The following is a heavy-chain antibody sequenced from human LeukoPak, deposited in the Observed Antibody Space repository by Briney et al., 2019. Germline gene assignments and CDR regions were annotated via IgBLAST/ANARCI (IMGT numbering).Heavy chain of an antibody. J-gene: IGHJ6*03. CDR2: IIPIFGTA. Sequence: SVKVSCKASGGTFSSYAISWVRQAPGQGLEWMGRIIPIFGTANYAQKFQGRVTITTDESTSTAYMELSSLRSEDTAVYYCARDREPGVYYMDVWGKGTTVTVSS. D-gene: IGHD1-26*01. CDR3: ARDREPGVYYMDV. CDR1: GGTFSSYA. V-gene: IGHV1-69*05.